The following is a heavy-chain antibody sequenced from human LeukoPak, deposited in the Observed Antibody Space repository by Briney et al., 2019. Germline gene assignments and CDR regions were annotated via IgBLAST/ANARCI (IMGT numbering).Heavy chain of an antibody. J-gene: IGHJ4*02. CDR3: ARDLTYYYGSGSLTGGDY. Sequence: ASVKVSCKASGYTFTSYVMHWGRQAPGQRLGWMGWINAGNGNTKYSQKFQGRVTITRDTSASTAYMELSSLRSEDTAVYYCARDLTYYYGSGSLTGGDYWGQGTLVTVSS. V-gene: IGHV1-3*01. CDR2: INAGNGNT. D-gene: IGHD3-10*01. CDR1: GYTFTSYV.